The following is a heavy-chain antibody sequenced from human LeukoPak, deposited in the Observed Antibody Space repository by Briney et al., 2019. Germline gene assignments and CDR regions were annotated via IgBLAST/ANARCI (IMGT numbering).Heavy chain of an antibody. CDR2: IYCSGST. J-gene: IGHJ5*02. CDR3: ARLTGYSSGWYWFDP. D-gene: IGHD6-19*01. V-gene: IGHV4-59*01. CDR1: GGSISSYY. Sequence: SETLSLTCTVSGGSISSYYWSWIRQPPGKGLEWIGYIYCSGSTNYNPSLKSRVTISVDTSKNQFSLKLSSVTAADTAVYYCARLTGYSSGWYWFDPWGQGTLVTVSS.